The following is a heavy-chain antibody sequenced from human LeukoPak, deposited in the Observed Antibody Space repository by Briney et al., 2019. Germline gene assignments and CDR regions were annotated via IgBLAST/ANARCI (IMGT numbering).Heavy chain of an antibody. Sequence: GGSLRLSCAASGFTFSSYWMHWVRQAPGKGLVWVSRITSDGSITTYAAFVKGRFTISRENAKNTVYLQMNSLRAEETAVYYCGRDVPGQLGGVDYWGQGTLVTVSS. D-gene: IGHD6-6*01. CDR3: GRDVPGQLGGVDY. J-gene: IGHJ4*02. V-gene: IGHV3-74*01. CDR2: ITSDGSIT. CDR1: GFTFSSYW.